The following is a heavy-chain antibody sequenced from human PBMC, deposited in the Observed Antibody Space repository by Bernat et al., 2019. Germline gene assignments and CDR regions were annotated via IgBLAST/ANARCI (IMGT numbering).Heavy chain of an antibody. CDR1: GFTFSNYA. CDR3: VRDEERADRPSGLDY. CDR2: ISYDGSNK. D-gene: IGHD6-6*01. J-gene: IGHJ4*02. Sequence: QVQLVESGGGVVQPGRSLSLPCEASGFTFSNYAMHWVRQAPGKGLEWVALISYDGSNKWYADSVKGRFTISRDNSKNTLYLQMNSLRAEDTALYYCVRDEERADRPSGLDYWGQGTLVTVSS. V-gene: IGHV3-30*01.